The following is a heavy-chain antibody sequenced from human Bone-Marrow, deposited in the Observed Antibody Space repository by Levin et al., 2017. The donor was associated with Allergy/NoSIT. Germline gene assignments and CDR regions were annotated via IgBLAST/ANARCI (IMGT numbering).Heavy chain of an antibody. V-gene: IGHV4-39*07. CDR3: ARIDRSHFDPFDI. CDR2: INSGGNT. J-gene: IGHJ3*02. D-gene: IGHD3-22*01. CDR1: RGTGRKRGKK. Sequence: SETLSLTCTVKRGTGRKRGKKGGGGGKGPGKGLDWIASINSGGNTYNNPSLQSRVTISMDTSKNQFSLNLSSVTDADTAVYYCARIDRSHFDPFDIWGPGTLVVVSS.